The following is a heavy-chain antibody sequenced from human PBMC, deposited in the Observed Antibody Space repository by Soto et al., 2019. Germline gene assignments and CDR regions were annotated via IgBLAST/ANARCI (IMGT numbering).Heavy chain of an antibody. V-gene: IGHV5-51*01. CDR3: ASLYSSGWYGPDNY. CDR1: GYSFTSYR. Sequence: GESLKISCKGFGYSFTSYRIGRVRQMPGKGLEWMGIICPGDSDTRYSPSFQGQVTISADKSISTAYLQWSSLKASDTAMYYCASLYSSGWYGPDNYWAQGTLVTVSS. J-gene: IGHJ4*02. CDR2: ICPGDSDT. D-gene: IGHD6-19*01.